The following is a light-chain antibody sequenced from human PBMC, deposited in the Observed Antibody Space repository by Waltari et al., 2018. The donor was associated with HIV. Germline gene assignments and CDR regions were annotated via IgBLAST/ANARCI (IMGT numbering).Light chain of an antibody. V-gene: IGLV1-44*01. CDR2: SNN. J-gene: IGLJ2*01. CDR3: AAWDDNLNGVV. Sequence: QSVLTQPPSASGTPGQRVTISCSGSSSNIGSNTVNWYQQRPGTAPKLLIYSNNQRPSGVPDRFSGSKSGTSASLAISGLQSEDEADYYCAAWDDNLNGVVFGGGTKLTVL. CDR1: SSNIGSNT.